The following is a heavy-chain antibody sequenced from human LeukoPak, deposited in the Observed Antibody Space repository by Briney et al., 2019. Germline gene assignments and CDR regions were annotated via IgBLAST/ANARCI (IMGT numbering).Heavy chain of an antibody. V-gene: IGHV3-30*18. J-gene: IGHJ4*02. CDR3: AKVRGPGEVSGWYYFDS. D-gene: IGHD6-19*01. CDR2: ISYDGSNR. Sequence: PGGSLRLSCVASGFTFSSYGMHWVRQAPGKGLEWEAFISYDGSNRYYVDSVKGLFTISRDNSKNTLYLQMNSLRPEDTAVYYCAKVRGPGEVSGWYYFDSWGQGTLVTVSS. CDR1: GFTFSSYG.